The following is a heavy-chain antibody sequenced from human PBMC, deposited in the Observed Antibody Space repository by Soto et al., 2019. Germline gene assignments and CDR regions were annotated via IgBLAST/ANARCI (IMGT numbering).Heavy chain of an antibody. CDR1: GFTFSSYA. CDR3: ARWVGRVIGEEYYFDY. CDR2: ISGSGGST. D-gene: IGHD3-22*01. V-gene: IGHV3-23*01. J-gene: IGHJ4*02. Sequence: EVQLLESGGGLVQPGGSLRLSCAASGFTFSSYAMSWVRQAPGKGLEWVSAISGSGGSTYYADSVKGRFTISRDNSKNMLYRQMSSLRAEDTAVYYCARWVGRVIGEEYYFDYWGQGTLVTVSS.